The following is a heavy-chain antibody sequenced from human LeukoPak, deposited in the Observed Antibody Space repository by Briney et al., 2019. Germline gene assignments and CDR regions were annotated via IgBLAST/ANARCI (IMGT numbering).Heavy chain of an antibody. CDR1: GGSISSYY. V-gene: IGHV4-4*07. J-gene: IGHJ5*02. CDR3: ARELDGDNWFDP. CDR2: IYTSGST. Sequence: SETLSLTCTVSGGSISSYYWSWIRQPAGKGLEWIGRIYTSGSTNYNPSLKSRITISVDTSKNQFSLRLSSVTAADTAVYYCARELDGDNWFDPWGQGTLVTVSS. D-gene: IGHD1-1*01.